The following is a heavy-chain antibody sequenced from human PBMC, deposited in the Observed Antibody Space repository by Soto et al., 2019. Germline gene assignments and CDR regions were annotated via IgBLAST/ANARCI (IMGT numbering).Heavy chain of an antibody. J-gene: IGHJ4*02. Sequence: XESLKISWKDSGYTFTSYWISWVRQMPGEGLEWMGAIYPGDSDTRYSPSFQGQVTISADKSISTAYMQWSSLQASDSAIYHCARVPGSTWEFDYWGQGTLVTVSS. D-gene: IGHD6-13*01. CDR2: IYPGDSDT. CDR1: GYTFTSYW. V-gene: IGHV5-51*01. CDR3: ARVPGSTWEFDY.